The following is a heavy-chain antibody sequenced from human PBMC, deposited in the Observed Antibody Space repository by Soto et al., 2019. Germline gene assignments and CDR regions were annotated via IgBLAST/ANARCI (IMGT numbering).Heavy chain of an antibody. CDR3: AKGGVGSSGTSFDI. V-gene: IGHV3-23*01. CDR1: GFTFSSYA. D-gene: IGHD2-8*02. J-gene: IGHJ3*02. CDR2: ISGSGGST. Sequence: WGSLRLSCAASGFTFSSYAMSWVRQAPGKGLEWASAISGSGGSTYYADSVKGRFTISRDNSKNTLYLQMNSLRAEDTAVYYCAKGGVGSSGTSFDIWGQGTMVTVSS.